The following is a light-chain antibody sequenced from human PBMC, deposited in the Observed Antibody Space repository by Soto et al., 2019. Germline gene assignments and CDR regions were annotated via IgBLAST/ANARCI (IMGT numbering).Light chain of an antibody. CDR1: QSISSTY. V-gene: IGKV3-20*01. CDR3: QQYGSSPPYT. J-gene: IGKJ2*01. CDR2: GAS. Sequence: EIVLTQSPGTLSLSPGERATLSCRASQSISSTYLAWYQQRQGQAPRLLIYGASSMATGIPDRFSGSGSGTDFTLTISRLEAEDFAVYYCQQYGSSPPYTFGKGTNLEIK.